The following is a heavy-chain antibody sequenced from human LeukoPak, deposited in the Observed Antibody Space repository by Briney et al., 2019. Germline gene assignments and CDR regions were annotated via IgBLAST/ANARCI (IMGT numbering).Heavy chain of an antibody. CDR3: AKGGIQLWLEGRR. CDR2: ISGSGDST. CDR1: GFTFSSYA. J-gene: IGHJ4*02. D-gene: IGHD5-18*01. Sequence: AGGSLRLSCAASGFTFSSYAMSWVRQAPGKGLEWVSAISGSGDSTYYADSVKGRFTISRDNSKNTLYLQMNSLRAEDTAVYYCAKGGIQLWLEGRRWGQGTLVTVSS. V-gene: IGHV3-23*01.